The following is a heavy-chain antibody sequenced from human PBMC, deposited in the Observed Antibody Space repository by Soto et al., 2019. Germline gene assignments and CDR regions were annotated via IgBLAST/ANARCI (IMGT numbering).Heavy chain of an antibody. CDR1: GFNFSDHY. Sequence: QVQLVESGGALVKPGGSLRLSCAASGFNFSDHYMSWIRQAPGKGLEWVSYISGSSRYTNFPDSVKGRFTISRDNAKNSLYLQMNSLRAEDTAVYYCARHTSGWHYYDYWGQGTPVTVSS. CDR2: ISGSSRYT. J-gene: IGHJ4*02. CDR3: ARHTSGWHYYDY. D-gene: IGHD6-19*01. V-gene: IGHV3-11*06.